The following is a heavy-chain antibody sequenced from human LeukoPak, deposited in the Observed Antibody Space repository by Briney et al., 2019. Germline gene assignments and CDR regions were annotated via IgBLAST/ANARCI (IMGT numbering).Heavy chain of an antibody. D-gene: IGHD4-17*01. J-gene: IGHJ5*02. Sequence: GSSVKVSCKTSGGTFNNSAIGWVRQAPGQGLEWLGGIMPLFGTAGYAQKFQGRVTITKDESTRTVYLELTSLTSDDTAVYYCARDVHGDYGSGWFDPWGQGTLVSVS. CDR3: ARDVHGDYGSGWFDP. V-gene: IGHV1-69*05. CDR2: IMPLFGTA. CDR1: GGTFNNSA.